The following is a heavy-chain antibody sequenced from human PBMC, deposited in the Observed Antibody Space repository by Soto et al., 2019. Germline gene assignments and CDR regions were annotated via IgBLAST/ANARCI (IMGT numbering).Heavy chain of an antibody. V-gene: IGHV4-31*03. CDR1: GGSLSRGGYY. J-gene: IGHJ5*02. CDR2: IFYIGST. Sequence: PSETLSLTCTVSGGSLSRGGYYWNWIRQHPGKGLEWIGYIFYIGSTYYNPSLKSRVTISVDTSKNQFSLKLNSVTAADTAVYYCARSVFPWGQGTLVTVSS. CDR3: ARSVFP.